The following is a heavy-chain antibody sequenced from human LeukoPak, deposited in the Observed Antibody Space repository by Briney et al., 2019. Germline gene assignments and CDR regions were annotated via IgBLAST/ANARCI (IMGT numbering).Heavy chain of an antibody. CDR1: GASISAFH. CDR2: IYSSVCT. Sequence: PSETLSLTCTVSGASISAFHWTWFRQPAGKGLEWIGLIYSSVCTLFNPSLKSRFAMSVDLTKNQLSLKLTSVAAADTAMYYCARKDGDYWGRGTLVT. J-gene: IGHJ4*02. CDR3: ARKDGDY. V-gene: IGHV4-4*07.